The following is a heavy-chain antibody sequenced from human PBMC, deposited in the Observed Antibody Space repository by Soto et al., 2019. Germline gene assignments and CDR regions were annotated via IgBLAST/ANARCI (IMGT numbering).Heavy chain of an antibody. V-gene: IGHV3-23*01. CDR1: GFTFGGYA. CDR2: ISGGGDAT. D-gene: IGHD4-17*01. Sequence: EVQLLESGGGLLQPGGSLRLSCAASGFTFGGYAMNWVRQAPGKGLEWVSGISGGGDATFYTDSVKGRFTISRDNSGNTRYLQMNSLRAEDTAVYFCGRKSQGSVTVTGNWYCDLWGRGTLGTVSS. J-gene: IGHJ2*01. CDR3: GRKSQGSVTVTGNWYCDL.